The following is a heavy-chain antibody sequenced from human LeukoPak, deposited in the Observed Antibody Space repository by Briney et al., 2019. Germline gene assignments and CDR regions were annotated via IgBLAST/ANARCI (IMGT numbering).Heavy chain of an antibody. D-gene: IGHD3-22*01. CDR3: ARGPSGYCDSSGYYFDY. CDR2: IIPIFGTA. CDR1: GGTLSSYA. V-gene: IGHV1-69*13. Sequence: SVKLSRNASGGTLSSYAISWVRQAPGQGLEWMGGIIPIFGTANYAQKFQGRVTITADESTSTAYMELSSLRSEDTAVYYCARGPSGYCDSSGYYFDYWGQGTLVTVSS. J-gene: IGHJ4*02.